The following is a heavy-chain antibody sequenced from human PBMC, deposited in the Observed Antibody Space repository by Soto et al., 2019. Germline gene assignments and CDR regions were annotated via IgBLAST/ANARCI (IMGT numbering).Heavy chain of an antibody. V-gene: IGHV3-11*01. CDR2: ISSSGSTI. J-gene: IGHJ6*02. CDR1: GFTFSDYY. D-gene: IGHD3-3*01. Sequence: GGSLRLSCAASGFTFSDYYMSWIRKAPGKGLGWVSYISSSGSTIYYADSVKGRFTISRDNAKNSLYLQMNSLRAEAPAFYYVATNLVLRFLESRIPDYYYGMDVWGQGTTVTVSS. CDR3: ATNLVLRFLESRIPDYYYGMDV.